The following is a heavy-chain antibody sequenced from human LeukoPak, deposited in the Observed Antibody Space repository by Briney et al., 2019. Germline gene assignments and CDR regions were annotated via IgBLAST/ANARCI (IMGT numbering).Heavy chain of an antibody. D-gene: IGHD5-18*01. CDR3: ARDSAMVRSAYNWFDP. CDR1: GYTFTSYD. V-gene: IGHV1-8*02. J-gene: IGHJ5*02. CDR2: MNPNSGST. Sequence: ASVKVSCKASGYTFTSYDINWVRQATGQGLEWMGWMNPNSGSTSYAQKFQGRVTMTRDTSTSTVYMELSSLRSEDTAVYYCARDSAMVRSAYNWFDPWGQGTLVTVSS.